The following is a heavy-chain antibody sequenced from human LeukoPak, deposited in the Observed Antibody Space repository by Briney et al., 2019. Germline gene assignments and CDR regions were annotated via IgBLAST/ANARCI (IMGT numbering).Heavy chain of an antibody. CDR3: ARILTTFDS. D-gene: IGHD4-11*01. CDR2: FYYIGGT. V-gene: IGHV4-39*01. Sequence: SETLSLTCTVSRGSISSSSYYWGWIRPPPGQRLEWIGSFYYIGGTYYNPSLEGRVTISADSSKNQFSLKLTSVTAADTALYYCARILTTFDSWGQGTLVTVSS. J-gene: IGHJ4*02. CDR1: RGSISSSSYY.